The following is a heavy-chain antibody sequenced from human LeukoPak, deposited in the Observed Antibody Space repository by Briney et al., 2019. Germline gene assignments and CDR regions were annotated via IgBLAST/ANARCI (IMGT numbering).Heavy chain of an antibody. CDR1: GYTFTSYG. J-gene: IGHJ3*02. Sequence: ASVKVSCKASGYTFTSYGISWVRQAPGQGLEWMGWISAYNGNTNYAQKFQGRVTITTDESTSTAYMELSSLRSEDTAVYYCASRFWSSGWYRDAFDIWGQGTMVTVSS. CDR2: ISAYNGNT. D-gene: IGHD6-19*01. V-gene: IGHV1-18*01. CDR3: ASRFWSSGWYRDAFDI.